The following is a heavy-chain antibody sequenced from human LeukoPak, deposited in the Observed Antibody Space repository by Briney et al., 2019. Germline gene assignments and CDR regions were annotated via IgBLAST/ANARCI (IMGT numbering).Heavy chain of an antibody. J-gene: IGHJ4*02. Sequence: GGSLRLSCAASGFPFSSYSMNWVRQAPGKGLEWVSSISSSSSYIYYADSVKGRFTISRDNAKNSLYLQMNSLRAEDTAVYYCARDRGSGVSRVLDYWGQGTLVTVSS. CDR3: ARDRGSGVSRVLDY. CDR1: GFPFSSYS. D-gene: IGHD3-10*01. V-gene: IGHV3-21*01. CDR2: ISSSSSYI.